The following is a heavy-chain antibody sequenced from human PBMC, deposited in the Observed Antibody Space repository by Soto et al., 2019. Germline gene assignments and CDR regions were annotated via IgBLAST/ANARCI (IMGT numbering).Heavy chain of an antibody. Sequence: GGSLRLSCAASGFTFSSYGMHWVRQAPGKGLEWVAVISYDGSNKYYADSVKGRFTISRDNSKNTLYLQMNSLRAEDTAVYYCARTSARGYYHYGMDVWGQGTTVTVSS. CDR1: GFTFSSYG. CDR3: ARTSARGYYHYGMDV. D-gene: IGHD3-10*01. CDR2: ISYDGSNK. V-gene: IGHV3-30*03. J-gene: IGHJ6*02.